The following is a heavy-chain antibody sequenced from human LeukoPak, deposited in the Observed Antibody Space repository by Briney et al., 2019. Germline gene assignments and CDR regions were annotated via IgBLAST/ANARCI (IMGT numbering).Heavy chain of an antibody. V-gene: IGHV4-34*01. D-gene: IGHD1-26*01. CDR3: ARVGNSGSYSAFDY. J-gene: IGHJ4*02. CDR2: INHSGST. Sequence: KTSETLSLTCAVYGGSFSGYYWSWIRQPPGKGLEWIGEINHSGSTNYNPSLKSRVTISVDTSKNQFSLKLSSVTAADTAVYYCARVGNSGSYSAFDYWGQGTLVTVSS. CDR1: GGSFSGYY.